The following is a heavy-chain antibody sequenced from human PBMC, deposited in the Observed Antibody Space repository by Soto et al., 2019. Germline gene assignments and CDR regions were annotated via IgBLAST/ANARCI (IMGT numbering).Heavy chain of an antibody. D-gene: IGHD3-10*01. V-gene: IGHV5-51*01. CDR2: IYPGDSDT. Sequence: PGESLKISCKGSGYSFTSYWIGWVRQMPGKGLEWMGIIYPGDSDTRYSPSFQGQVTISADKSISTAYLQWSSLKASDTAIYYCARLCETFPFASGTYNNGLHYYVMYVWGQGTTVTVSS. J-gene: IGHJ6*02. CDR3: ARLCETFPFASGTYNNGLHYYVMYV. CDR1: GYSFTSYW.